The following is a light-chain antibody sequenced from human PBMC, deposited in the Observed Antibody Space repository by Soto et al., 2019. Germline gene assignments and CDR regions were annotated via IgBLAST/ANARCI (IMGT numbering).Light chain of an antibody. CDR1: QSVSST. J-gene: IGKJ5*01. CDR2: GAS. Sequence: EIVMTQSQATLSVSPGERATLSCRASQSVSSTLAWYQQKLGQAPRRLIYGASTRATGIPARFSGSGSGTEFTLTISSLQSEDFAVYYCQQYNNWPSLGQGTRLEIK. CDR3: QQYNNWPS. V-gene: IGKV3-15*01.